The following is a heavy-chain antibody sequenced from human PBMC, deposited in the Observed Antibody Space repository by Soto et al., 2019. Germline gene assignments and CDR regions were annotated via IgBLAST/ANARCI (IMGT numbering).Heavy chain of an antibody. V-gene: IGHV1-46*01. CDR2: INPSGGST. D-gene: IGHD6-13*01. CDR1: GYTFTSYY. CDR3: ARERAAAGTGANYYYYGMDV. J-gene: IGHJ6*02. Sequence: ASVKVSCKASGYTFTSYYMHWVRQAPGQGLEWMGIINPSGGSTSYAQKFQGRVTMTRDTSTSTVYMELSSLRSEDTAVYYCARERAAAGTGANYYYYGMDVWGQGTQVTVSS.